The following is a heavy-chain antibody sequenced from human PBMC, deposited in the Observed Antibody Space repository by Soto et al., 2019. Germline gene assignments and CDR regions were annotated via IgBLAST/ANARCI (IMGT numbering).Heavy chain of an antibody. CDR1: GFTFSSYA. CDR3: AKDINSGSYLDAFDI. Sequence: GGSLRLSCAASGFTFSSYAMSWVRQAPGKGLEWVSAISGSGGSTYYADSVKGRFTISRDNSKNTLYLQMSSLRAEDTAVYYCAKDINSGSYLDAFDIWGQGTMVTVSS. V-gene: IGHV3-23*01. D-gene: IGHD1-26*01. J-gene: IGHJ3*02. CDR2: ISGSGGST.